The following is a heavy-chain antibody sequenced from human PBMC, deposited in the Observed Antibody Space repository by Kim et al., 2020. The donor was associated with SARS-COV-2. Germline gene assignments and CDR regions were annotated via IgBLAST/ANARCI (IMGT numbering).Heavy chain of an antibody. CDR1: GFTFSSYA. CDR2: ISGSGGST. V-gene: IGHV3-23*01. Sequence: GGSLRLSCAASGFTFSSYAMSWVRQAPGKGLEWVSAISGSGGSTYYADSVKGRFTISRDNSKNTLYLQMNSLRAEDTAVYYCAKDWGVDCSGGSCPYFDYWGQGTLVTVSS. J-gene: IGHJ4*02. D-gene: IGHD2-15*01. CDR3: AKDWGVDCSGGSCPYFDY.